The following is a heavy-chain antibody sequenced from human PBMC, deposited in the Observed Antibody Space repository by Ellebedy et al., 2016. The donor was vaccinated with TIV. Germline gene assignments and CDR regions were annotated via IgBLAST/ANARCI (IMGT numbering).Heavy chain of an antibody. J-gene: IGHJ6*02. CDR2: IDPSDSYT. V-gene: IGHV5-10-1*01. D-gene: IGHD2-15*01. CDR3: ARHGGSSGWLLGGYYYYGMDV. CDR1: GYSFTSYW. Sequence: GGSLRLXXKGSGYSFTSYWISWVRQMPGKGLEWMGRIDPSDSYTNYSPSFQGHVTISADKSISTAYLQWSSLKASDTAMYYCARHGGSSGWLLGGYYYYGMDVWGQGTTVTVSS.